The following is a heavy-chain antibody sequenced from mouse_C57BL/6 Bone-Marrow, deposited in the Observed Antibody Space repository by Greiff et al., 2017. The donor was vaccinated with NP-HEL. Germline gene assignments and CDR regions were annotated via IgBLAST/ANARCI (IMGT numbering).Heavy chain of an antibody. Sequence: DVKLVESGGGLVQPGGSLKLSCAASGFTFSDYGMAWVRQAPRKGPEWVAFISNLAYSIYYADTVTGRFTISRENAKNTLYLEMSSLRSEDTAMYYCARITTVVATRIWFDYWGQGTTLTVSS. CDR2: ISNLAYSI. J-gene: IGHJ2*01. V-gene: IGHV5-15*01. CDR3: ARITTVVATRIWFDY. CDR1: GFTFSDYG. D-gene: IGHD1-1*01.